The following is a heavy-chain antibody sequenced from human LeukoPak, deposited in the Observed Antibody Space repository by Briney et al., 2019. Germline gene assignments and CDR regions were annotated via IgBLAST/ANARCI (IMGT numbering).Heavy chain of an antibody. CDR1: GYSISSGYQ. V-gene: IGHV4-38-2*02. CDR3: ARDPRWLTPDCTSTSCYENYFDP. Sequence: SETLSLTCGVSGYSISSGYQWAWIRQSPGKGLEWIGSIYHSGSAHCNPSLKSRVTISVETPKNQFSLNMYSVTAADTAVYYCARDPRWLTPDCTSTSCYENYFDPWGQGTLVTVSS. D-gene: IGHD2-2*01. CDR2: IYHSGSA. J-gene: IGHJ5*02.